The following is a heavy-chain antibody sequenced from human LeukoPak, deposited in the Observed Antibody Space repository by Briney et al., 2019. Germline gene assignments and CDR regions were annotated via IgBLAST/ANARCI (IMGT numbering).Heavy chain of an antibody. V-gene: IGHV3-33*08. CDR1: GFTLSTNA. Sequence: GGSLRLSCLTSGFTLSTNAMSWVRQAPGKGLEWVAVIWYDGSNKYYADSVKGRFTISRDNSKNTLYLQMNSLRAEDTAVYYCARDNASGDYVSYFDYWGQGTLVTVSS. J-gene: IGHJ4*02. CDR3: ARDNASGDYVSYFDY. D-gene: IGHD4-17*01. CDR2: IWYDGSNK.